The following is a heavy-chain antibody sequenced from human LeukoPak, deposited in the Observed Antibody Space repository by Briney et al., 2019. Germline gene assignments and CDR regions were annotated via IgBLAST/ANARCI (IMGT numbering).Heavy chain of an antibody. CDR3: ARALRDGYNSYYFDY. CDR2: IIPILGIA. D-gene: IGHD5-24*01. J-gene: IGHJ4*02. V-gene: IGHV1-69*04. CDR1: GGTFSSYA. Sequence: PVKVSCKASGGTFSSYAISWVRQAPGQGLEWMGRIIPILGIANYAQKFQGRVTITADKSTSTAYMELSSLRSEDTAVYYCARALRDGYNSYYFDYWGQGTLVTVSS.